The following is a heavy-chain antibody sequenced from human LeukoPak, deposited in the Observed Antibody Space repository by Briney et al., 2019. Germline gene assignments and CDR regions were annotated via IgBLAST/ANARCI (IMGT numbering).Heavy chain of an antibody. Sequence: SETLSLTCTVSGGSISSYYWSWIRQPPGKGLEWIGYIYYSGSTNYNPSLKSRVTISVDTSKNQFSLKLSSVTAADTAVYYCARHVSPGKSSGWAMDYWGQGTLVTVSS. CDR2: IYYSGST. D-gene: IGHD6-19*01. CDR1: GGSISSYY. CDR3: ARHVSPGKSSGWAMDY. V-gene: IGHV4-59*08. J-gene: IGHJ4*02.